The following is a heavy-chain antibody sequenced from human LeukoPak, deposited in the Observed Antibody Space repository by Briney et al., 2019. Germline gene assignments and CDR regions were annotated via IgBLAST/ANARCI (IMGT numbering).Heavy chain of an antibody. J-gene: IGHJ6*02. Sequence: ASVKVSCKASGYTFTSYGISGVRQAPGQGLEWMGWISAYNGNTNYAQKLQGRVTMTTDTSTSTAYMELRSLRSDDTAVYYCARGLWLWSSDYYYYYGMDVWGQGTTVTVSS. D-gene: IGHD5-18*01. CDR1: GYTFTSYG. V-gene: IGHV1-18*01. CDR2: ISAYNGNT. CDR3: ARGLWLWSSDYYYYYGMDV.